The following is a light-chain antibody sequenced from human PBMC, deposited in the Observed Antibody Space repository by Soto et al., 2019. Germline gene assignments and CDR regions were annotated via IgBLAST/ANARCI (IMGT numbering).Light chain of an antibody. CDR1: SSDVGSYNL. V-gene: IGLV2-23*02. J-gene: IGLJ1*01. Sequence: LTQPASVSGSPAQSITISYTGTSSDVGSYNLVSWYQQHPGKAPKLMIYEVSKRPSGVSNRFSGSKSGNTASLTISGLQAEDEADYYCCSYAGSSTYVFGTGTKVTVL. CDR2: EVS. CDR3: CSYAGSSTYV.